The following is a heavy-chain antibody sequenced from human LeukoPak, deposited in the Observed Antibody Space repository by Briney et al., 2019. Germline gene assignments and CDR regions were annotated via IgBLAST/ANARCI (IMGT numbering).Heavy chain of an antibody. V-gene: IGHV1-46*01. J-gene: IGHJ4*02. CDR1: GYTFTSYD. Sequence: ASVKVSCKASGYTFTSYDINWVRQATGQGLEWMGIINPSGGSTSYAQKFQGRVTMTRDTSTSTVYMELSSLRSEDTAVYYCARDCRPLLYYYDSSGYYCYWGQGTLVTVSS. D-gene: IGHD3-22*01. CDR3: ARDCRPLLYYYDSSGYYCY. CDR2: INPSGGST.